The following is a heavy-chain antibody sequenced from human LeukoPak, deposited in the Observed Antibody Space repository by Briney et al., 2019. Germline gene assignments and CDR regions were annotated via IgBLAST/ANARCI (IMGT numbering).Heavy chain of an antibody. Sequence: GGSLRLSCSASGFTFSSYEMNWVRQAPGKGLEWLSYINSIGTTTHYADSVKGRFTISRDNAKNSLYLQVNSLRAEDTAVYYCARDGGTDYSFDYWGLGTLITVSS. V-gene: IGHV3-48*03. D-gene: IGHD3-10*01. J-gene: IGHJ4*02. CDR2: INSIGTTT. CDR1: GFTFSSYE. CDR3: ARDGGTDYSFDY.